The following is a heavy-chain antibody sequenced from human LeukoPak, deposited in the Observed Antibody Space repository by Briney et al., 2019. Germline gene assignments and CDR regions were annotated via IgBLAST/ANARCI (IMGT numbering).Heavy chain of an antibody. CDR3: ARTGYYASSYWYFDL. V-gene: IGHV4-4*07. CDR1: GGSISSYY. D-gene: IGHD3-9*01. J-gene: IGHJ2*01. Sequence: PSETLSLTCTVSGGSISSYYLSWIRQPAGKGLEWIGRIYTSGSTNYNPSLKSRVTMSVDTSKNQFSLKLSSVTAADTAVYYCARTGYYASSYWYFDLWGRGTLVTVSS. CDR2: IYTSGST.